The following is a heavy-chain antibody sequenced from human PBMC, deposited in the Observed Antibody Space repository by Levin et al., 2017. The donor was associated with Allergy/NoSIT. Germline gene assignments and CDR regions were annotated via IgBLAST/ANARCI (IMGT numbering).Heavy chain of an antibody. CDR3: AREGELIDD. J-gene: IGHJ4*02. Sequence: GGSLRLSCAASGFSFNSYWMHWVRQAPGKGLVWVSRINSDGSSTTYADSVKGRFTISRDNAKKTVYLQMNMLRVDDTAVYYCAREGELIDDWGQGTLVTVSS. V-gene: IGHV3-74*01. CDR2: INSDGSST. CDR1: GFSFNSYW. D-gene: IGHD1-26*01.